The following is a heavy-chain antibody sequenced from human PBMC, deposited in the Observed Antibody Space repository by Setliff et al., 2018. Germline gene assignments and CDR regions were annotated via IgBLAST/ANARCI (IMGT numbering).Heavy chain of an antibody. J-gene: IGHJ4*02. CDR3: ARSGMPRLLYGGY. D-gene: IGHD2-21*01. V-gene: IGHV4-4*08. CDR2: IYSTGST. Sequence: ASETLSLTCTVSGDSIYNHFWSWVRQPPGKGLEWIGYIYSTGSTNYNPSLKSRVAISIDTSKSQFSLRLSSLTAADTAVYDCARSGMPRLLYGGYWGRGTLVTVSS. CDR1: GDSIYNHF.